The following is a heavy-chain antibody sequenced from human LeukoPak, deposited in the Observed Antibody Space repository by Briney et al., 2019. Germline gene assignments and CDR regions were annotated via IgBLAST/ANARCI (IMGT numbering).Heavy chain of an antibody. V-gene: IGHV1-69*01. D-gene: IGHD3-10*01. Sequence: SVKVSCKASGGTFSSYAISWVRQAPGQGLESMGGIIPIFGTANYAQKFQGRVTITADESTSTAYMELSSLRSEDTAVYYCARVVGFTMVRGVIIPTNWFDPWGQGTLVTVSS. CDR2: IIPIFGTA. CDR1: GGTFSSYA. CDR3: ARVVGFTMVRGVIIPTNWFDP. J-gene: IGHJ5*02.